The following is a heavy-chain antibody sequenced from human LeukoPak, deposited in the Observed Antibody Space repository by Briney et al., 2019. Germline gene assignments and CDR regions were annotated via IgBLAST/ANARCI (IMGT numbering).Heavy chain of an antibody. Sequence: ASVKVSCKASGYTFTIYGISWVRQAPGQGLEWMGWISAYNGNTNYAQKLQGRVTMTTDTSTSTAYMELRSLRSDDTAVYYCARDLSRVNYYGSGSHNDWFDPWGQGTLVTVSS. J-gene: IGHJ5*02. V-gene: IGHV1-18*04. CDR1: GYTFTIYG. CDR3: ARDLSRVNYYGSGSHNDWFDP. CDR2: ISAYNGNT. D-gene: IGHD3-10*01.